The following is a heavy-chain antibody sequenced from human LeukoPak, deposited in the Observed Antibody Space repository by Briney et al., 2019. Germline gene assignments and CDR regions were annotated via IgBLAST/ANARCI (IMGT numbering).Heavy chain of an antibody. Sequence: GSVKGSCKASGYTFTSYGISWVRQAPGQGLEWMGWISAYNGNTNYAQKLQGRVTMTTDTSTSTAYMELRSLRSDDTAVYYCARDQQQWLDYNWFDPWGQGNRVTVFS. J-gene: IGHJ5*02. D-gene: IGHD6-19*01. CDR1: GYTFTSYG. CDR2: ISAYNGNT. CDR3: ARDQQQWLDYNWFDP. V-gene: IGHV1-18*01.